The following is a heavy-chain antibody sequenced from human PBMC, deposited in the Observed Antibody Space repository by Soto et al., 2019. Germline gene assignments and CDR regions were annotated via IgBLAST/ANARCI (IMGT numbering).Heavy chain of an antibody. D-gene: IGHD5-18*01. CDR2: IVVGSGST. Sequence: GASVKVSCKASGFTFTNSAVQWVRQARGQRLEWIGWIVVGSGSTDYAQKFQERVTFTRDMSTSTAYMELSSLRSEETAVYYCAADKGYSYGYGSYWGQGTLVTVSS. CDR1: GFTFTNSA. J-gene: IGHJ4*02. V-gene: IGHV1-58*01. CDR3: AADKGYSYGYGSY.